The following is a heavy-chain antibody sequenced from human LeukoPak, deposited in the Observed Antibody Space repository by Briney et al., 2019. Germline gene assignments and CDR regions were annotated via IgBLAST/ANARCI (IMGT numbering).Heavy chain of an antibody. Sequence: SETLSLTCAVSGGSISSSNWWSWVRQPPGKGLEWIGEIYHSGSTNYNPSLKSRVTISVDKSKNQFSLKLSSVTAADTAVYYCARNNSSGWYAYYYYYMDVWGKGTTVTVSS. V-gene: IGHV4-4*02. CDR1: GGSISSSNW. D-gene: IGHD6-19*01. J-gene: IGHJ6*03. CDR2: IYHSGST. CDR3: ARNNSSGWYAYYYYYMDV.